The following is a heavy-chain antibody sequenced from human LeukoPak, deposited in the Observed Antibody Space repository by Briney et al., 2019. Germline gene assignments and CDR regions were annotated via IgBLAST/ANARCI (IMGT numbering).Heavy chain of an antibody. CDR3: ARDHNYYDSTDAFDI. V-gene: IGHV1-18*04. CDR1: GYIFTSYF. J-gene: IGHJ3*02. D-gene: IGHD3-22*01. CDR2: ISAYNGNT. Sequence: ASVKVSCKASGYIFTSYFMHWVRQAPGQGLEWMGWISAYNGNTNYAQKLLGRVTMTTDTSTSTAYMELRSLRSDDTAVYYCARDHNYYDSTDAFDIWGQGTMVTVSS.